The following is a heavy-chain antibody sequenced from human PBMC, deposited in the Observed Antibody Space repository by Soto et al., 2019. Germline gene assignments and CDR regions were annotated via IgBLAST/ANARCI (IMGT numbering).Heavy chain of an antibody. Sequence: LRLSCAASGFTFSSYAMSWVRQAPGKGLEWVSAISGSGGSTYYADSVKGRFTISRDNSKNTLYLQMNSLRAKDTAVYYCAKERNYDFWSGYYIDYWGQGTLVTVSS. V-gene: IGHV3-23*01. D-gene: IGHD3-3*01. J-gene: IGHJ4*02. CDR2: ISGSGGST. CDR3: AKERNYDFWSGYYIDY. CDR1: GFTFSSYA.